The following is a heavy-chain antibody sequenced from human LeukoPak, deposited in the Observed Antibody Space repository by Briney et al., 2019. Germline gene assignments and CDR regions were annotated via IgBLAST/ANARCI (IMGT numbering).Heavy chain of an antibody. CDR1: GGSISSSSYY. V-gene: IGHV4-39*01. J-gene: IGHJ5*02. CDR2: IYYSGST. Sequence: SETLSLTCTVSGGSISSSSYYWGWIRQPPEKGLEWIRRIYYSGSTYYNPSLKSRVTISVDTSKNQFSLKLSSVTAADTAVYYCARHGRGNGSVFRIGYSHWFDPWGQGTVVTVSS. D-gene: IGHD3-3*01. CDR3: ARHGRGNGSVFRIGYSHWFDP.